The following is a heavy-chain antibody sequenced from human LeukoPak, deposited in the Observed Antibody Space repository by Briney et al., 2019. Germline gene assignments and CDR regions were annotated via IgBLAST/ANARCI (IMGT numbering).Heavy chain of an antibody. CDR2: IRSKANSYAT. CDR3: AAQGYCSDGSCS. CDR1: GFTLSGSA. D-gene: IGHD2-15*01. V-gene: IGHV3-73*01. Sequence: PGGSLRLSCAASGFTLSGSAMHWVRQASGKGLEWVGRIRSKANSYATAYAASVKGRFAISRDNAKNSLYLQMNSLRAEDTAFYYCAAQGYCSDGSCSWGQGTLVTVSS. J-gene: IGHJ5*02.